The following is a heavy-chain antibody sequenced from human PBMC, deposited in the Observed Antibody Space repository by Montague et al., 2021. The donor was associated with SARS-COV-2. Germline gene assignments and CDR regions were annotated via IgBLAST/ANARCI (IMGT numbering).Heavy chain of an antibody. Sequence: SETLSLTCNVSGASINDYYWNWLRQSPGKRLEWIGYVHTAVRTSYNPSLKGRVTISRDTSKNQISLKLTSMTAADAAVYFCARRAAGGLFYFDYWGLGTLVSVSS. CDR3: ARRAAGGLFYFDY. V-gene: IGHV4-59*01. CDR1: GASINDYY. J-gene: IGHJ4*02. D-gene: IGHD6-13*01. CDR2: VHTAVRT.